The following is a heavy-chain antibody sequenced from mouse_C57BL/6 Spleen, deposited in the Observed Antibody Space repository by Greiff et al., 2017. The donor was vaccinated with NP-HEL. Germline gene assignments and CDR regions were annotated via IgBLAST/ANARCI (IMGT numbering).Heavy chain of an antibody. D-gene: IGHD1-1*01. CDR3: ARSRDYYSSPPMDY. CDR1: GYTFTSYW. V-gene: IGHV1-55*01. Sequence: VQLQQSGAELVKPGASVKMSCKASGYTFTSYWITWVKQRPGQGLEWIGDIYPGSGSTNYNEKFKSKATLTVDTSSSTAYMQLSILTSEDSAVYYGARSRDYYSSPPMDYWGQGTAVTVSS. J-gene: IGHJ4*01. CDR2: IYPGSGST.